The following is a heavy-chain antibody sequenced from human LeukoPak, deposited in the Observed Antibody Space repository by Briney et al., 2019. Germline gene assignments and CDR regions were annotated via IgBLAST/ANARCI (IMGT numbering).Heavy chain of an antibody. Sequence: ASVKVSCKASGYTFTDYYMHWVRQAPGQGPEWMGWINPNSGGTNYAQKLQGRVTMTMYTSITTAYIELSRLRSDDTAVYYCARGGPVLVPAAILEYWGQGTLVTVSS. CDR3: ARGGPVLVPAAILEY. D-gene: IGHD2-2*01. V-gene: IGHV1-2*02. J-gene: IGHJ4*02. CDR2: INPNSGGT. CDR1: GYTFTDYY.